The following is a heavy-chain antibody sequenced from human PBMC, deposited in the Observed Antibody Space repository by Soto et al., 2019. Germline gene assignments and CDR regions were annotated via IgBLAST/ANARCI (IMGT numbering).Heavy chain of an antibody. Sequence: GESLKISCKASGYSFNTYWIGWVRQLPGKGLEWMGIIYPDDSDTRYSPSFQGQVTISADKSLTTVYLQWNSLKASDTAIYYCARPGYYDSSGFFNFDHWGQGTLVTVSS. J-gene: IGHJ4*02. CDR2: IYPDDSDT. D-gene: IGHD3-22*01. V-gene: IGHV5-51*01. CDR3: ARPGYYDSSGFFNFDH. CDR1: GYSFNTYW.